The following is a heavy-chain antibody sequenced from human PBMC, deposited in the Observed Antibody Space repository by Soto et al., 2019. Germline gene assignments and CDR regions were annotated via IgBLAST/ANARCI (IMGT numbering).Heavy chain of an antibody. CDR2: ISGSGDST. V-gene: IGHV3-23*01. CDR3: AKDEYSSSPYFDY. J-gene: IGHJ4*02. D-gene: IGHD6-6*01. CDR1: GFTFSSYA. Sequence: EVQLLESGGGLVQPGGSLRLSCAASGFTFSSYAMSWVRQAPGKGLEWVSGISGSGDSTYYADSVKGRFTISRDNSKNTLYLQMNSLRAEDTALYYCAKDEYSSSPYFDYWGQGTLVTVSS.